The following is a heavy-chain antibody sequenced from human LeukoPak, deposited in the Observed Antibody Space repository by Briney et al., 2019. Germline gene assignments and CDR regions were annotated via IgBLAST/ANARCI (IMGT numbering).Heavy chain of an antibody. CDR3: ARDPGWYSRAFDP. D-gene: IGHD6-13*01. J-gene: IGHJ5*02. CDR1: GGSISSYY. V-gene: IGHV4-59*01. CDR2: IYYSGST. Sequence: PSETLSLTCTVSGGSISSYYWSWIRQPPGKGLEWIGYIYYSGSTNYNPSLKSRVTISVDTSKNQFSLKLSSVTAADTAVYYCARDPGWYSRAFDPWGQGTLVTVSS.